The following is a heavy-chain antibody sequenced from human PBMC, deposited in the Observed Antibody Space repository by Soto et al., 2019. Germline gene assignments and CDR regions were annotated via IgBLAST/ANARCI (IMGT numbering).Heavy chain of an antibody. V-gene: IGHV1-18*04. D-gene: IGHD3-16*01. CDR2: INPYNANT. Sequence: QVQLVQSGAEMKKPGASVKVSCKTSGYTFTNHGINWVRQAPGQGLEWMGWINPYNANTKYAQKLQGRVTMTTDTSTSTAYMDMRSRTSDDTVVYCCARDRVAGIWGDAFDIWGQGTMVTVSS. CDR3: ARDRVAGIWGDAFDI. CDR1: GYTFTNHG. J-gene: IGHJ3*02.